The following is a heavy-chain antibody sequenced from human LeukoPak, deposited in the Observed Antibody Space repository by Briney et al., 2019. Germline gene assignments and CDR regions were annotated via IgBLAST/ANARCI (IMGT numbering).Heavy chain of an antibody. D-gene: IGHD3-10*01. V-gene: IGHV4-34*01. CDR3: ARGSKMVRGARHYNYFDP. Sequence: SETLSLTCAVYGGSFSDYYWNWIRQPPGKGLEWIAEINHSGNTNYNSSLNNRVKSRVTISVDTSKNQFSLNLNSVTAADTAVYYCARGSKMVRGARHYNYFDPWGQGTLVTVSS. CDR1: GGSFSDYY. CDR2: INHSGNT. J-gene: IGHJ5*02.